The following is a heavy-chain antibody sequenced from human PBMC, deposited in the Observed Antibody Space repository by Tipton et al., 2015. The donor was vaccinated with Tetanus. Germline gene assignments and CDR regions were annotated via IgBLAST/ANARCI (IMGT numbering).Heavy chain of an antibody. J-gene: IGHJ2*01. V-gene: IGHV3-53*01. D-gene: IGHD3-10*01. CDR1: GFSVSNNY. CDR2: IYSTSTT. Sequence: SLRLSCAASGFSVSNNYLSWVRQAPGKGLEWVSIIYSTSTTYYVDSVKGRFTISRDISKNMVNLQMNSLRAEDTAVYYCARDRAPPSSWYFDLWGRGSLVTVSS. CDR3: ARDRAPPSSWYFDL.